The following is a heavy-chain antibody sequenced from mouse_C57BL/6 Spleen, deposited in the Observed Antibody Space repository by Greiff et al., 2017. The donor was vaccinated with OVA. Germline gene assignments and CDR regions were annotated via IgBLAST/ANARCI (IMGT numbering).Heavy chain of an antibody. D-gene: IGHD1-1*01. CDR3: ARVITTVVATKREYYFDY. J-gene: IGHJ2*01. V-gene: IGHV5-4*01. CDR1: GFTFSSYA. Sequence: EVHLVESGGGLVKPGGSLKLSCAASGFTFSSYAMSWVRQTPEKRLEWVATISDGGSYTYYPDNVKGRFTISRDNAKNNLYLQMSHLKSEDTAMYYCARVITTVVATKREYYFDYWGQGTTLTVSS. CDR2: ISDGGSYT.